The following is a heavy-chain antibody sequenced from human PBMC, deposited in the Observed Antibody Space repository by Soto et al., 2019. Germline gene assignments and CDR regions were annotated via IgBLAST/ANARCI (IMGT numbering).Heavy chain of an antibody. CDR3: ARESIYYGSGSYVDY. V-gene: IGHV4-61*01. CDR2: IYYSGST. Sequence: QVQLQESGPGLVKPSETLSLTCTVSGGSVSSGSYYWSWIRQPPGKGLEWIGYIYYSGSTNYNPSFKGRVTISVDTSKNQFSLKLSSVTAADTAVYYCARESIYYGSGSYVDYWGQGTLVTVSS. J-gene: IGHJ4*02. D-gene: IGHD3-10*01. CDR1: GGSVSSGSYY.